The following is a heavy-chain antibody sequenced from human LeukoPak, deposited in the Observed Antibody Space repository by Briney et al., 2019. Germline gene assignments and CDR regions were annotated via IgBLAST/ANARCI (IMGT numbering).Heavy chain of an antibody. J-gene: IGHJ4*02. D-gene: IGHD4-17*01. V-gene: IGHV1-2*02. CDR1: GGTFSSYA. CDR2: INPNSGGT. CDR3: ARRSEPSTVTRYFDY. Sequence: ASVKVSCKASGGTFSSYAISWVRQAPGQGLEWMGRINPNSGGTNYAQKFQGRVTMTRDTSISTAYMELSRLRSDDTAVYYCARRSEPSTVTRYFDYWGQGTLVTVSS.